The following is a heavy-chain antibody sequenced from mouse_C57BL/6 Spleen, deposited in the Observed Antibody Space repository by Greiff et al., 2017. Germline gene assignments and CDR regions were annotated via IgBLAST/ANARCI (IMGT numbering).Heavy chain of an antibody. CDR2: IYPRSGNT. CDR3: ARENGSSYLYAMDY. Sequence: QVQLQQSGAELARPGASVKLSCKASGYTFTSYGISWVKQRTGQGLEWIGEIYPRSGNTYYNEKFKGKATLTADKSSSTAHMELRSLTSEDSAVYFCARENGSSYLYAMDYWGQGTSVTVSS. D-gene: IGHD1-1*01. V-gene: IGHV1-81*01. CDR1: GYTFTSYG. J-gene: IGHJ4*01.